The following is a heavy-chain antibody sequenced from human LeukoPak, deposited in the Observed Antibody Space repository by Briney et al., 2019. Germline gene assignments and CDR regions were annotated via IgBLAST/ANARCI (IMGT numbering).Heavy chain of an antibody. CDR3: ARGYYDSSGYDTEFAK. D-gene: IGHD3-22*01. CDR1: GGSISSYY. CDR2: IYTNGRT. Sequence: SGTLSLTCTVSGGSISSYYRSWIRQPAGKGLEWIGRIYTNGRTDYNPSLKSRVTTTVDTTKNNFSLKLTSVTAADTAAYYCARGYYDSSGYDTEFAKWGEGTVVTVSS. V-gene: IGHV4-4*07. J-gene: IGHJ4*02.